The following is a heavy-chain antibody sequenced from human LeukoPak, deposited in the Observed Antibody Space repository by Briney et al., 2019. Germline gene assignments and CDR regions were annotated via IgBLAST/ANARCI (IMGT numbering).Heavy chain of an antibody. CDR1: GFTFSSYS. V-gene: IGHV4-39*07. D-gene: IGHD6-6*01. Sequence: GSLRLSCAASGFTFSSYSMNWVRQPPGKGLEWIGSIYYSGSTYYNPSLKSRVTISVDTSKNQFSLKLSSVTAADTAVYYCATGYSGSGDWFDPWGQGTLVTVSS. J-gene: IGHJ5*02. CDR2: IYYSGST. CDR3: ATGYSGSGDWFDP.